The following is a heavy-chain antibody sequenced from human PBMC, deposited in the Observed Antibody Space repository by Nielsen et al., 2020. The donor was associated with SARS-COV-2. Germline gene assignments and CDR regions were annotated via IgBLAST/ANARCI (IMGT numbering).Heavy chain of an antibody. CDR2: IVVGSGNT. J-gene: IGHJ4*02. Sequence: SVKVSRKASGITFTSSAVQWVRQARGQRLEWIGWIVVGSGNTNYAQKFQERVTITRDMSTSTAYMELSSLRSEDTAVYYCVADRDSSEARDYWGQGTLVTVSS. CDR1: GITFTSSA. CDR3: VADRDSSEARDY. V-gene: IGHV1-58*01. D-gene: IGHD3-22*01.